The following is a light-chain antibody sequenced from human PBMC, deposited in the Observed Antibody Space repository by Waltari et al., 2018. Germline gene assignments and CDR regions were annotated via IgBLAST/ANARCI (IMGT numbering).Light chain of an antibody. CDR2: DVS. V-gene: IGLV2-23*02. J-gene: IGLJ2*01. CDR1: SNDVGGYNF. Sequence: QSALTQPASVSGSPGQSITISCVGTSNDVGGYNFVSWYQQHPGKVPKLMSYDVSKRSSGISYRFSGSQSGNTASLTISGVQAEDEADYYCCSYVGGGTLVFGGGTSVTVL. CDR3: CSYVGGGTLV.